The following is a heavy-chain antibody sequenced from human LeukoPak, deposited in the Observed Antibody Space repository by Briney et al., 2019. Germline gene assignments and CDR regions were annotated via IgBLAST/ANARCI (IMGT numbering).Heavy chain of an antibody. D-gene: IGHD5-24*01. CDR2: VSDDGSNR. J-gene: IGHJ5*02. CDR3: ARGIGRDGYNCVPDR. CDR1: GFTFSSYA. V-gene: IGHV3-30-3*01. Sequence: PGGSLRLSCAASGFTFSSYAMHWVRQAPGKGLEWVAVVSDDGSNRSYGNSVKGRFTISRDNSKNTLSLQMNSLRADDTAVYYCARGIGRDGYNCVPDRWGQGTLVTVSS.